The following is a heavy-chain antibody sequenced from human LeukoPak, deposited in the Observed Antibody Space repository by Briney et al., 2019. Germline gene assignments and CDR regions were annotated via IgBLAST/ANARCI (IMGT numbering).Heavy chain of an antibody. CDR3: ARGRGADYNYYYYMDV. CDR2: ISAYNGNT. D-gene: IGHD3-10*01. J-gene: IGHJ6*03. V-gene: IGHV1-18*01. CDR1: GYTFTSYG. Sequence: ASVKVSCKASGYTFTSYGISWVRQAPGQGLEWMGWISAYNGNTNYVQKLQGRVTMTTDTSTSTAYMELRSLRSDDTAVYYCARGRGADYNYYYYMDVWGKGTTVTVSS.